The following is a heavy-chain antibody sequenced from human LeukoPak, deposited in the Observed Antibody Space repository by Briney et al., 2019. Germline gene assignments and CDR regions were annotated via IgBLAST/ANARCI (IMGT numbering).Heavy chain of an antibody. CDR2: VSAYNGNT. V-gene: IGHV1-18*01. CDR3: ARERAVSVEGVATPYNY. Sequence: ASVTVTCKASGSTFTSYGISWVRQGPGQGLERMWWVSAYNGNTNYAQKLQGRVTMTTDTPTSTAYMKLRSLRSDDTAVYYCARERAVSVEGVATPYNYWGQGTLVTVSS. D-gene: IGHD3-16*01. J-gene: IGHJ4*02. CDR1: GSTFTSYG.